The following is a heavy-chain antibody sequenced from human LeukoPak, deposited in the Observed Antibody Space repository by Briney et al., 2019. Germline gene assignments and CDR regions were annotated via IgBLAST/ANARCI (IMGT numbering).Heavy chain of an antibody. J-gene: IGHJ4*02. D-gene: IGHD3-3*01. CDR1: GFTFNSYS. V-gene: IGHV3-23*01. CDR3: ANAQVFGTPHFEY. Sequence: SGGSLRLSCAASGFTFNSYSMHWVRQAPGKGLDWVPSITAGGATTYYADSVKGRFSISRDNSKNTLYLQMNSLRVEDTAVYYCANAQVFGTPHFEYWGQGTLVTVSS. CDR2: ITAGGATT.